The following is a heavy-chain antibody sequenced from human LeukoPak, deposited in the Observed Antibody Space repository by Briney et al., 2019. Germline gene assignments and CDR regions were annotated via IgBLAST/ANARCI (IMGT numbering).Heavy chain of an antibody. V-gene: IGHV3-7*01. J-gene: IGHJ2*01. CDR1: GFTFSSYW. Sequence: PGGSLRLSCAASGFTFSSYWMSWVRQAPGKGLEWVANIKQDGSEKYYVDSVKGRFTISRDNAKNSLYLQMNSLRAEDTAVYYCARGWGIPYYDFWSGYFNYWYFDLWGRGTLVTVSS. D-gene: IGHD3-3*01. CDR2: IKQDGSEK. CDR3: ARGWGIPYYDFWSGYFNYWYFDL.